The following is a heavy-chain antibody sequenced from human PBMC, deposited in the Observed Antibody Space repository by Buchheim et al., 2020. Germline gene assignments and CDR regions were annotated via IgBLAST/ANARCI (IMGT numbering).Heavy chain of an antibody. V-gene: IGHV1-2*04. Sequence: QVQLVQSGAEVKKPGASVKVSCKASGYTFTGYYMHWVRQAPGQGLEWMGWINPNSGGTNYAQKFQGWVTMTRDTYISTASMELSRLRSDDTAVYYCARGPNWNYATPNYYYGMDVWGQGTT. CDR3: ARGPNWNYATPNYYYGMDV. J-gene: IGHJ6*02. CDR2: INPNSGGT. D-gene: IGHD1-7*01. CDR1: GYTFTGYY.